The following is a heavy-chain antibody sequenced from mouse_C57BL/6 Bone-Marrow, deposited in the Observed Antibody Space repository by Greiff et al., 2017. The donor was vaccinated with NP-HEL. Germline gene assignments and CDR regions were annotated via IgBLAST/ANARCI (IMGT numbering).Heavy chain of an antibody. CDR1: GFNFKDDY. J-gene: IGHJ3*01. CDR3: TTGGAWFAY. Sequence: VQLQQSGAELVRPGASVKLSCTASGFNFKDDYMHWVKQRPEQGLEWIGWIDPENGDTEYASKFQGKATITADTSSNTAYLPLSSLTSEDTAVYYCTTGGAWFAYWGQGTLVTVSA. V-gene: IGHV14-4*01. CDR2: IDPENGDT.